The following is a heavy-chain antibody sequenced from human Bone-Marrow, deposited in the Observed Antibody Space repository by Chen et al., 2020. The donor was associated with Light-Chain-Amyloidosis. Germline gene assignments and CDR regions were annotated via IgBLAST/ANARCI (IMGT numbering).Heavy chain of an antibody. J-gene: IGHJ6*02. V-gene: IGHV1-69*04. D-gene: IGHD5-18*01. CDR3: ARVGSYGLVYYYGMDV. CDR2: IIPILGIA. Sequence: QVQLVQSGAEVKKPGSSVKVSCKASGGTFSSYAISWVRQAPGQGLEWMGRIIPILGIANYAQKFKGRVTITADKSTSTAYMELSSLRSEDTAVDYCARVGSYGLVYYYGMDVWGQGTTVTVSS. CDR1: GGTFSSYA.